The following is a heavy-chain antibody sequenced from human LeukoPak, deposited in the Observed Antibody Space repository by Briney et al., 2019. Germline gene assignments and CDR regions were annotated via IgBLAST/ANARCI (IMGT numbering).Heavy chain of an antibody. CDR1: GGSISSCY. CDR2: IYYSGST. V-gene: IGHV4-59*01. CDR3: AREGTTGWAF. Sequence: SETLSLTCTVSGGSISSCYWSWIRQSPGKGLEWIGYIYYSGSTKYNPSFNSRVTMSVDTSKNQISLKLSSVTAADTAVYFCAREGTTGWAFWGQGTLVTVSS. J-gene: IGHJ4*02. D-gene: IGHD1-1*01.